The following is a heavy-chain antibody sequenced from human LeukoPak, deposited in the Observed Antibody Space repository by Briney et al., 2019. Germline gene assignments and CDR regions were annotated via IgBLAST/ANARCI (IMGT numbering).Heavy chain of an antibody. Sequence: SETLSLTCAVSGGSISSSNWWSWVRQPPGKGLEWIGEINHSGSTNYNPSLKSRVTISVDTSKNQFSLKLSSVTAADTAVYYCANSREGEGDYWGQGTLVTVSS. V-gene: IGHV4-4*02. CDR3: ANSREGEGDY. D-gene: IGHD1-26*01. CDR2: INHSGST. CDR1: GGSISSSNW. J-gene: IGHJ4*02.